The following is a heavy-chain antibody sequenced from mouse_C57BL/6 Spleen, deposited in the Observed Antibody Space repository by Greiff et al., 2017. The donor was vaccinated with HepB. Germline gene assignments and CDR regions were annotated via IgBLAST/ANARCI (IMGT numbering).Heavy chain of an antibody. D-gene: IGHD1-1*01. CDR1: GYTFTSYT. J-gene: IGHJ3*01. CDR2: INPSSGYT. Sequence: QVQLQQSGAELARPGASVKMSCKASGYTFTSYTMHWVKQRPGQGLEWIGHINPSSGYTKYNQKFKDKATLTADKSSSTAYMQLSSLTSEDSAVYYCASYYGSSWFAYWGQGTLVTVSA. V-gene: IGHV1-4*01. CDR3: ASYYGSSWFAY.